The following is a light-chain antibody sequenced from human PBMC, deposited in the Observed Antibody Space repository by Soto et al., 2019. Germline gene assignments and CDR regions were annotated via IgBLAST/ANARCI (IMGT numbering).Light chain of an antibody. J-gene: IGKJ1*01. Sequence: EIVLTQSPGTLSLSPGQRATLSCRASQSVSSSYLAWYQQKPGQAPRLLMYGASSRATGIPDRFSGSGSGTDFTLTISRLQPEDFAVYYCQQYANSPPRTFGRGTKVEIK. CDR2: GAS. V-gene: IGKV3-20*01. CDR3: QQYANSPPRT. CDR1: QSVSSSY.